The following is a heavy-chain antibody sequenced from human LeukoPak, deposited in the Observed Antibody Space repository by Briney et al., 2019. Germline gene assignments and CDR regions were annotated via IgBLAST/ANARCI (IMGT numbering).Heavy chain of an antibody. V-gene: IGHV1-18*01. CDR1: GYSFSSYG. Sequence: ASVKVSCKASGYSFSSYGITWVRQAPGQGLEWMGWINGYNGDTYYALKLQDRVTMTADTSTNTAYMELRSLRSDDTAVYYCARKGTGTYWGGGNYWGQGTLVTVSS. J-gene: IGHJ4*02. CDR3: ARKGTGTYWGGGNY. CDR2: INGYNGDT. D-gene: IGHD7-27*01.